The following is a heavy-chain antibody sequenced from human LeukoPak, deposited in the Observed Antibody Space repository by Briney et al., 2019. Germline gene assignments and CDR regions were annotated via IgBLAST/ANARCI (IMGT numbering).Heavy chain of an antibody. J-gene: IGHJ5*01. CDR1: GGSVSTYY. Sequence: SETLSLACTVSGGSVSTYYWTWIRQPPGKGLEWIGYIYNSGSTNYNPSLKSRVTISVDTSKNQFSLKLSSVTAADTAVYYCARDTDSSGYYDSWGQGTLVTVSS. V-gene: IGHV4-59*02. CDR3: ARDTDSSGYYDS. D-gene: IGHD3-22*01. CDR2: IYNSGST.